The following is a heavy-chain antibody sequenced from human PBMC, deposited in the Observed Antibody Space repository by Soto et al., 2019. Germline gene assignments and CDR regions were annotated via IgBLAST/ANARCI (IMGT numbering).Heavy chain of an antibody. Sequence: EVQLVESGVGLVKPGGSLRLSCEASGFTLTTYTINWVRQASGKGLEWVSSITSSSGHIYYADSVKGRFTISRDNARNSLYLQMNSLRAEDTAVYYCVRERGLSSFYGMDVWGQGTTVTVSS. CDR2: ITSSSGHI. J-gene: IGHJ6*02. CDR1: GFTLTTYT. V-gene: IGHV3-21*02. D-gene: IGHD3-10*01. CDR3: VRERGLSSFYGMDV.